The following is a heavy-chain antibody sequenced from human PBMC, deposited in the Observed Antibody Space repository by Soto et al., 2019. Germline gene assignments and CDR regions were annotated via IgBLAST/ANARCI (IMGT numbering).Heavy chain of an antibody. D-gene: IGHD3-9*01. Sequence: SETLSVTCTVSGDSIRSGNHYWSWIRQPPGKGLEWIGYIYYSGSTYYSPSLKSRVTISVDTSKNQFSLKLNSVTAADTAVYYCSIVDTSTVYGCIDVLGQGTTVTVS. V-gene: IGHV4-30-4*01. CDR2: IYYSGST. CDR1: GDSIRSGNHY. CDR3: SIVDTSTVYGCIDV. J-gene: IGHJ6*02.